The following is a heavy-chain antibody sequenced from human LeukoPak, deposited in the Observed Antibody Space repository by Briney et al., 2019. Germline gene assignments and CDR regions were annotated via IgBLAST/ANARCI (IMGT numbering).Heavy chain of an antibody. V-gene: IGHV4-34*01. Sequence: SETLSLTCAVYGGSFSGYYWSWIRQPPGKGLEGIGEINHSGSTNYNPSLKSRVTISVDTSKNQFSLKVSSVTAADTAVYYCARYVWGSYPTFEDYWGQGTLVTVSS. CDR2: INHSGST. D-gene: IGHD3-16*02. CDR1: GGSFSGYY. J-gene: IGHJ4*02. CDR3: ARYVWGSYPTFEDY.